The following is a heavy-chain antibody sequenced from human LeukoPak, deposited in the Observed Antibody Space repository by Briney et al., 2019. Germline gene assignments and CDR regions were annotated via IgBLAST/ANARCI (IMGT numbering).Heavy chain of an antibody. V-gene: IGHV3-23*01. CDR3: AKPLVGATTGFDY. D-gene: IGHD1-26*01. J-gene: IGHJ4*02. CDR1: GFSFSDWA. CDR2: MSASGHLI. Sequence: GGSLRLSCAASGFSFSDWAMNWVRHPPGKGLEWVSSMSASGHLIDYTDSVKGRFTISRDNAKNSLYLQMNSLRAEDTALYYCAKPLVGATTGFDYWGQGTLVTVSS.